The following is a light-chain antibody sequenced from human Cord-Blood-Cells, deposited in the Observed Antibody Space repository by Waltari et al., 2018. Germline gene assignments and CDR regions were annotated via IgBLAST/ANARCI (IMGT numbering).Light chain of an antibody. Sequence: EIVLTQYTDFQSATPKEKVTITCRASQSIGSSLHWYKQKPDQSQKLLIKYASQSISGVPSRFSGSGSGTECTLTINSLEAEDAAAYYCHQSSSLPLTFGQGTKVEIK. CDR3: HQSSSLPLT. J-gene: IGKJ1*01. CDR1: QSIGSS. CDR2: YAS. V-gene: IGKV6D-21*02.